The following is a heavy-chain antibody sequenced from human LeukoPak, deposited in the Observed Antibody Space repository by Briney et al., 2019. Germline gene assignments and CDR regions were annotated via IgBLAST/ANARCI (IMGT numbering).Heavy chain of an antibody. Sequence: GGSLRLSCAASGFTFSSYSMNWVRQAPGKGLEWVSSISSSSSYIYYADSVKGRFTISRDNSKNTLYLQMNSLRAEDTAVYYCARALSLYRYFDYWGQGTLVTVSS. CDR2: ISSSSSYI. CDR3: ARALSLYRYFDY. V-gene: IGHV3-21*01. CDR1: GFTFSSYS. D-gene: IGHD4-17*01. J-gene: IGHJ4*02.